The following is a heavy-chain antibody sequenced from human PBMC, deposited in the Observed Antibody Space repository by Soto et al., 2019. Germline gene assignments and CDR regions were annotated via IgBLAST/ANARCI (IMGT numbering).Heavy chain of an antibody. J-gene: IGHJ6*02. CDR2: IYHSGST. CDR3: ASVRGGYYYAMDV. Sequence: QVQLQESGPGLVKPSGTLSLTCAVSGGSISSSNWWSWVRQPPGKGLEWIGEIYHSGSTNYNPSLKCRVTISVDKSKNQFSLKLSSVTAADTAVYYCASVRGGYYYAMDVWGQGTTVTVSS. D-gene: IGHD3-10*02. V-gene: IGHV4-4*02. CDR1: GGSISSSNW.